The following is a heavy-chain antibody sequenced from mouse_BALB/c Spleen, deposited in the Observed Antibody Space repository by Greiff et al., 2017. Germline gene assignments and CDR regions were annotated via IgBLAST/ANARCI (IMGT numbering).Heavy chain of an antibody. CDR1: GFTFSDYG. CDR2: ISNLAYSI. V-gene: IGHV5-15*02. CDR3: ARVIYDGYPYYFDY. J-gene: IGHJ2*01. Sequence: EVQGVESGGGLVQPGGSRKLSCAASGFTFSDYGMAWVRQAPGKGPEWVAFISNLAYSIYYADTVTGRFTISRENAKNTLYLEMSSLRSEDTAMYYCARVIYDGYPYYFDYWGQGTTLTVSS. D-gene: IGHD2-3*01.